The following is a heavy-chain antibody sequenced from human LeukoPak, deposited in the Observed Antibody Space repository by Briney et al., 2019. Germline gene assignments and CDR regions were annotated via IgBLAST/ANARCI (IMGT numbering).Heavy chain of an antibody. CDR1: GGTFSSYA. D-gene: IGHD1-26*01. CDR2: IIPILGIA. J-gene: IGHJ4*02. V-gene: IGHV1-69*04. Sequence: SVKVSCKASGGTFSSYAISWVRQAPGQGLEWMGRIIPILGIANYAQKFQGRVTITADKSTSTAYMELSSLRSEDTAVYYCARDVSGSYYVGSLRFDYWGQGTLVTVSS. CDR3: ARDVSGSYYVGSLRFDY.